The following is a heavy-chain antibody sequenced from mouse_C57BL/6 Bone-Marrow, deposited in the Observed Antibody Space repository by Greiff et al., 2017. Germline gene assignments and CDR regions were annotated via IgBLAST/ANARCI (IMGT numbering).Heavy chain of an antibody. CDR2: IDPSDSYT. CDR1: GYTFTSYW. Sequence: QLQQPGAELVMPGASVKLSCKASGYTFTSYWMHWVKQRPGQGLEWIGEIDPSDSYTNYNQKFKGKSTLTVDKSSSTAYMQLSSLTSEDSAVYYCARSVTTVPSFDYWGQGTTLTVSS. D-gene: IGHD1-1*01. CDR3: ARSVTTVPSFDY. V-gene: IGHV1-69*01. J-gene: IGHJ2*01.